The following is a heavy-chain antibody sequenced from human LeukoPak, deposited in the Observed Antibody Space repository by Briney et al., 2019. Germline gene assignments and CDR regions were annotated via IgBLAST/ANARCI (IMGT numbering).Heavy chain of an antibody. CDR2: ISGSGDAI. V-gene: IGHV3-48*01. J-gene: IGHJ4*02. CDR3: ARTYGSGSLDY. Sequence: GESLRLSCAASGFAFSNHNMDWVRQAPGKGLEWVSYISGSGDAIFYADSVRGRFTISRDNAKNSVYLQMNSLRAEDTAVYYCARTYGSGSLDYGGQGTLVTVSS. D-gene: IGHD2-15*01. CDR1: GFAFSNHN.